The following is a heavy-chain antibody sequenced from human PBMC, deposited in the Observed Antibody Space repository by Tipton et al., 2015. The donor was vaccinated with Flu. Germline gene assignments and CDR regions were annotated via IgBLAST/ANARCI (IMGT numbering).Heavy chain of an antibody. Sequence: LRLSCTVSGGSISSYYWSWIRQPPGKGLEWIGYIYYSGSTNYNPSLKSRVTISVDTSKNQFSLKLSSVTAADTAVYYCARGYAGWFDPWGQGTLVTVYS. CDR1: GGSISSYY. V-gene: IGHV4-59*01. D-gene: IGHD5-18*01. CDR2: IYYSGST. J-gene: IGHJ5*02. CDR3: ARGYAGWFDP.